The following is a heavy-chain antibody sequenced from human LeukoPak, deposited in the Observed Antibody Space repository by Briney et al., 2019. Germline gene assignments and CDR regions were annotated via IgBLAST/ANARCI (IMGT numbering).Heavy chain of an antibody. CDR1: GGSISSSNW. Sequence: PSETLSLTCAVSGGSISSSNWWSWVRQPPGKGLEWIGEINHSGSTNYNPSLKSRVTISVDTSKDQFSLKLSSVTAADTAVYYCARGDRRYGIDYWGQGTLVTVSS. D-gene: IGHD5-18*01. CDR3: ARGDRRYGIDY. J-gene: IGHJ4*02. CDR2: INHSGST. V-gene: IGHV4-4*02.